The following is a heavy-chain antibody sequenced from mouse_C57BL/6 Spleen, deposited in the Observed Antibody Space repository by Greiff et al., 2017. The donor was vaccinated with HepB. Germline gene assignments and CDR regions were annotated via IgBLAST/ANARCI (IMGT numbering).Heavy chain of an antibody. CDR1: GYAFSSSW. CDR3: ARKGVLWYPYFDY. J-gene: IGHJ2*01. V-gene: IGHV1-82*01. Sequence: VKLVESGPELVKPGASVKISCKASGYAFSSSWMNWVKQRPGKGLEWIGRIYPGDGDTNYNGKFKGKATLTADKSSSTAYMQLSSLTSEDSAVYFCARKGVLWYPYFDYWGQGTTLTVSS. D-gene: IGHD2-1*01. CDR2: IYPGDGDT.